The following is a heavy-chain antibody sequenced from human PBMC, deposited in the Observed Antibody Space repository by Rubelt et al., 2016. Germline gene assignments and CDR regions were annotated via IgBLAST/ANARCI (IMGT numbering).Heavy chain of an antibody. CDR1: GFTFSSYW. D-gene: IGHD2-21*01. CDR3: VRDKDCGGDCYNFFDS. CDR2: LRSDGTLV. Sequence: ESGGGLFQPGESLRLSCVASGFTFSSYWVHWVRQVPGKGLEWVSRLRSDGTLVNYADFVKGRFTVSRDNAKNSLYLQMNSLRAEDSGPYYCVRDKDCGGDCYNFFDSWGQGTLVTVSS. J-gene: IGHJ4*02. V-gene: IGHV3-74*01.